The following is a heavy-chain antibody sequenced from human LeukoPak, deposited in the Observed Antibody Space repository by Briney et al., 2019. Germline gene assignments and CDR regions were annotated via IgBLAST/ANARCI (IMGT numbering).Heavy chain of an antibody. Sequence: PSETLSLTCTVSGYSISSGHYWGWIRQPPGKGLEWIGSIYHSGSTYYNPSLKSRVTISVDTSKNQFSLKLSSVTAADTAVYYCARDRRGFDWFDYWGQGTLVTVSS. CDR1: GYSISSGHY. D-gene: IGHD3-10*01. CDR3: ARDRRGFDWFDY. V-gene: IGHV4-38-2*02. CDR2: IYHSGST. J-gene: IGHJ5*01.